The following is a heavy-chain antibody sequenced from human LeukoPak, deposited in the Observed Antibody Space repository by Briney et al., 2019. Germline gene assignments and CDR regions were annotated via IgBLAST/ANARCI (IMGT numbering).Heavy chain of an antibody. CDR2: INHSGST. J-gene: IGHJ5*02. V-gene: IGHV4-34*01. Sequence: PSETLSLTCAVYGGSFSGYYWSWIRQPPGKGLEWIGEINHSGSTNYNPSLKSRVTISVDTSKNRFSLKLSSVTAADTAVYYCARVGRERYYYDSSGYYPNWFDPWGQGTLVTVSS. CDR1: GGSFSGYY. CDR3: ARVGRERYYYDSSGYYPNWFDP. D-gene: IGHD3-22*01.